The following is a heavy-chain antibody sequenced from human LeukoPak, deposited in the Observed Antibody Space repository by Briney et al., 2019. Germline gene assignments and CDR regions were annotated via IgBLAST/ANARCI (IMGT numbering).Heavy chain of an antibody. J-gene: IGHJ4*02. D-gene: IGHD3-10*01. Sequence: SETLSLTCTVSGGSISSGSYYWSWIRQPAGKGVEWIGRIYTSGSTNYNPSLKSRVTISVDTSKNQFSLKLSSVTAADTAVYYCAGYYGSGSLFYFDYWGQGTLVTVSS. CDR2: IYTSGST. CDR1: GGSISSGSYY. V-gene: IGHV4-61*02. CDR3: AGYYGSGSLFYFDY.